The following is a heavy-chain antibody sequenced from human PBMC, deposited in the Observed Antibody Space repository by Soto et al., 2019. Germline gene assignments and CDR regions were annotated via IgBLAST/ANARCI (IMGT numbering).Heavy chain of an antibody. CDR2: TYYRSRWYN. D-gene: IGHD1-26*01. Sequence: PTQTLSLTCAISGDSVSSNSAAWNWIRQSPSRGLEWLGRTYYRSRWYNDYAPSVKSRVTINPDTSKNHFSLQLNSVTPEDTAVYYCAKDWDIPLWGQGTLVTVSS. V-gene: IGHV6-1*01. CDR1: GDSVSSNSAA. CDR3: AKDWDIPL. J-gene: IGHJ4*02.